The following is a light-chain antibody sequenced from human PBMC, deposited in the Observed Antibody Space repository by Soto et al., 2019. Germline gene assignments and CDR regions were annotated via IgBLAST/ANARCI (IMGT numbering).Light chain of an antibody. CDR3: QQYHKWPLIT. Sequence: VMTKYPGTLSVSQGESATLSCRASQSVDGYLAWYQQKPGQAPRLLIYGASTRATGVTARFRGGGSGTEFTLTISSLQSEDSAVYYCQQYHKWPLITFGQGTRLEIK. V-gene: IGKV3-15*01. J-gene: IGKJ5*01. CDR1: QSVDGY. CDR2: GAS.